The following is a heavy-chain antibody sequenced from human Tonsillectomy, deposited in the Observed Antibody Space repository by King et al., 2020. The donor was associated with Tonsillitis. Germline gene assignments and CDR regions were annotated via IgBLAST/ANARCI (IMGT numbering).Heavy chain of an antibody. CDR3: AGXGDXXXXXXXXDY. Sequence: QVQLVESGGGVVQPGRSLRLSCAASGFTFSSYGMHWVRQAPGKGLEWVAVIXXXXXNXXXPXXVRGRFTIXRDNSXNTLYLQMNSLRAEDTAVYYCAGXGDXXXXXXXXDYWXXXTLV. CDR1: GFTFSSYG. J-gene: IGHJ4*01. V-gene: IGHV3-33*08. CDR2: IXXXXXNX.